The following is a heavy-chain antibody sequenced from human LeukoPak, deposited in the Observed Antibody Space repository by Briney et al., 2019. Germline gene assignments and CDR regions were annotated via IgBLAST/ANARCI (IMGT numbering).Heavy chain of an antibody. CDR1: GGSISSYY. CDR3: ARGGPPTVTTYFTHAFDI. D-gene: IGHD4-17*01. V-gene: IGHV4-34*01. Sequence: SETLSLTCTVSGGSISSYYWSWIRQPPGKGVEWGGEINHSGSTNYHPSLQSRVTISVDTSKNQFSLKLSSVTAADTAGYYCARGGPPTVTTYFTHAFDIWGQGTMVTVSS. J-gene: IGHJ3*02. CDR2: INHSGST.